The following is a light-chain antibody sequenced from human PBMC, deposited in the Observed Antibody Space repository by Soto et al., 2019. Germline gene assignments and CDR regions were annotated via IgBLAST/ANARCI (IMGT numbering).Light chain of an antibody. J-gene: IGLJ2*01. CDR3: CSYAGSVV. V-gene: IGLV2-23*01. CDR1: SSDVGSYNL. Sequence: QSVLTQPASVSGSPGQSITISCTGTSSDVGSYNLVSWYQQHPGKAPKLMIYEGSKRPSGVSNRFSGSKSGNTAFLTISGLQAEDEADYYCCSYAGSVVFGGGTQLTVL. CDR2: EGS.